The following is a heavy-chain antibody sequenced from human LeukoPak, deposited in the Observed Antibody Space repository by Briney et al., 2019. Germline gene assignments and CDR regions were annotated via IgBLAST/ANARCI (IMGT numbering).Heavy chain of an antibody. D-gene: IGHD3-3*01. CDR2: INAGNGDT. Sequence: ASVKVSCKASGYTFTSYAMHWVRQAPGQRLEWVGWINAGNGDTKFSQNYQARVTITRDASASTAYMELSSLTSEDTAVYFCARGLWSAHRREYYFDSWGQGTLVTVSS. CDR1: GYTFTSYA. J-gene: IGHJ4*02. V-gene: IGHV1-3*01. CDR3: ARGLWSAHRREYYFDS.